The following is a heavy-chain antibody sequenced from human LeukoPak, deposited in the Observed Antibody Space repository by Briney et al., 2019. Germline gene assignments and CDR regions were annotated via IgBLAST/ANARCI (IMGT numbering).Heavy chain of an antibody. Sequence: PGGSLRLSCAASGFTFSSYAMSWVRQAPGKGLEWVSAISGGGGSTYYADSVKGRFTISRDNSKNTLYLQMNSLRAEDTAVYYCAKGPADYDILTGYWVDYWGQGTLVTVSS. J-gene: IGHJ4*02. CDR1: GFTFSSYA. CDR2: ISGGGGST. V-gene: IGHV3-23*01. D-gene: IGHD3-9*01. CDR3: AKGPADYDILTGYWVDY.